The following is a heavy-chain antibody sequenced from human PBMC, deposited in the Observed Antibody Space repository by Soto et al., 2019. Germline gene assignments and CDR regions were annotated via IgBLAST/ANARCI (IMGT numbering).Heavy chain of an antibody. J-gene: IGHJ4*02. CDR2: INPGPNRA. Sequence: ASEKVSWKGANDSLSRQFIHWVRQAPGEGQEWMGIINPGPNRASDYKEIQGRLTLTSDMPSRTVYMQLSNLRSDDTAVYYCAGASSRVSSVVPAYWGQGTLVTVSS. CDR1: NDSLSRQF. V-gene: IGHV1-46*01. D-gene: IGHD2-15*01. CDR3: AGASSRVSSVVPAY.